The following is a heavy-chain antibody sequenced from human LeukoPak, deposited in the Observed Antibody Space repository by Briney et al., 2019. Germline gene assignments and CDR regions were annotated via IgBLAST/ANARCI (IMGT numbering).Heavy chain of an antibody. D-gene: IGHD6-13*01. CDR3: AKDSYSKGDF. CDR2: ISGSGGST. J-gene: IGHJ4*02. CDR1: GFTFSTYA. V-gene: IGHV3-23*01. Sequence: GGSLRLSCAASGFTFSTYAMSWVRQAPGKGLEWVSSISGSGGSTYYADSVKGRFTISRDNSKNTLFLQMNSLRAEDTAVYYCAKDSYSKGDFWGQGVLVTVSS.